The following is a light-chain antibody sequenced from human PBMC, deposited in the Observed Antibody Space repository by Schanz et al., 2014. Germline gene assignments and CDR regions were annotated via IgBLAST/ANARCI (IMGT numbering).Light chain of an antibody. Sequence: QSALTQPPSVSGSPGQSVTISCTGTSSDVGSYNRVSWYQQPPGTAPKLMIYEVSNRPSGVPDRFSGSKSGNTASLTISGLQAEDEADYYCNSYTSSNTWVFGGGTKLTVL. CDR3: NSYTSSNTWV. CDR1: SSDVGSYNR. CDR2: EVS. V-gene: IGLV2-18*02. J-gene: IGLJ3*02.